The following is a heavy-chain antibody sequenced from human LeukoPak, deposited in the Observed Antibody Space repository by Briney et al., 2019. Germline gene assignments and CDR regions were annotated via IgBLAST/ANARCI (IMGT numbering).Heavy chain of an antibody. V-gene: IGHV4-34*01. D-gene: IGHD3-10*01. Sequence: SETLSLTCAVYGGSFSGYYWSWIRQPPGKGREWIGEINHSGSTNYNPSLKSRVTISVDTSKNQFSLKLSSVTAADTAVYYCARGPVYGPYFDYWGQGTLVTVSS. CDR1: GGSFSGYY. J-gene: IGHJ4*02. CDR2: INHSGST. CDR3: ARGPVYGPYFDY.